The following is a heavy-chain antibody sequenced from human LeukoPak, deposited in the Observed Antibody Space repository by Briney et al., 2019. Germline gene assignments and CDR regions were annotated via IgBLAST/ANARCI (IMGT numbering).Heavy chain of an antibody. J-gene: IGHJ5*02. V-gene: IGHV3-23*01. CDR3: AKAGDQAYWFEP. D-gene: IGHD1-26*01. CDR2: ISDSGGSI. CDR1: GFTFSSYA. Sequence: GGSLRLSCAASGFTFSSYAMSWVRQAPGKGLEWVSGISDSGGSIYYADSVKGRFTISRDNSKHTLYLQMNSLRADDTAVYYCAKAGDQAYWFEPWGQGTLVTVSS.